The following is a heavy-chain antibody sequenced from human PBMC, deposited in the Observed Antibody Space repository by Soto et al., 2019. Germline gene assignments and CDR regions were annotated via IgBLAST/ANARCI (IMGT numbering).Heavy chain of an antibody. J-gene: IGHJ3*01. D-gene: IGHD3-3*01. CDR1: GFTFSSYG. V-gene: IGHV3-33*01. Sequence: GGSLRLSCAASGFTFSSYGMHWVRQAPGKGLEWVAVIWYDGSNKYYADSVKGRFTISRDNSKNTLYLQMNSLRAEDTAVYYCARAYYDFWSGYLIGPKGDSFDFWGQATMVTVSS. CDR3: ARAYYDFWSGYLIGPKGDSFDF. CDR2: IWYDGSNK.